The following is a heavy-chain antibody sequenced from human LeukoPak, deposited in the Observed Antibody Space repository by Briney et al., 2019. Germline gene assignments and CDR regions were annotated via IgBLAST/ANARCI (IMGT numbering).Heavy chain of an antibody. D-gene: IGHD1-26*01. CDR3: AKAGYSGTFLDY. J-gene: IGHJ4*02. CDR2: ISGSGDWT. CDR1: GFTFSTYA. V-gene: IGHV3-23*01. Sequence: PGGSLRLSCAASGFTFSTYAMNWVRQAPGKGLEWVSVISGSGDWTYYADSVKGRFTIFRDNSKNTLYLQMNSLGAEDTAVYYCAKAGYSGTFLDYWGQGTLVSVSS.